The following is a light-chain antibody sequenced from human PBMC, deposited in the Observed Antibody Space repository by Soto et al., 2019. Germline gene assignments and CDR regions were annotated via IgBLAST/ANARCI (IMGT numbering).Light chain of an antibody. CDR2: GAS. J-gene: IGKJ2*01. CDR3: QQYASAPYT. V-gene: IGKV3-20*01. CDR1: QTINSGY. Sequence: EIVLTQSPGTLTLSPGETVTLSCRASQTINSGYVAWYQQKPHQAPRLFIYGASSRATGIPYRFSGSGSGTDFTLSISRLEPEEVAVYYCQQYASAPYTFGQGTKLEIK.